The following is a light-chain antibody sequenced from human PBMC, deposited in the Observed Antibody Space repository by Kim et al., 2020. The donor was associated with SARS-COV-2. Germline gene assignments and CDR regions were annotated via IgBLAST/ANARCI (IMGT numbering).Light chain of an antibody. CDR3: QKYNGAPWT. Sequence: ASVGDRVTLTCRASQGISSNVAWYEQKPGDVPKLLIYDASALLSGVPSRFSGRGSGTDFTLTISSLQPEDVATYYCQKYNGAPWTFGQGNKVDIK. V-gene: IGKV1-27*01. CDR1: QGISSN. CDR2: DAS. J-gene: IGKJ1*01.